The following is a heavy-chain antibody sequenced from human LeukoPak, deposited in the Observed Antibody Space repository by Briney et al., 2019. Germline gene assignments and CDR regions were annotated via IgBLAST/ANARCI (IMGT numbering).Heavy chain of an antibody. CDR2: IGTAGDT. CDR1: GFTFSSYD. V-gene: IGHV3-13*01. Sequence: PGGSLRLSCAASGFTFSSYDMHWVRQTTGKGLEWVSAIGTAGDTYYPGSVKGRFTISRENAKKSLYLQMNSLRDGDTAVYYCARGPIVGATIGFLNYWGQGTLVTESS. CDR3: ARGPIVGATIGFLNY. J-gene: IGHJ4*02. D-gene: IGHD1-26*01.